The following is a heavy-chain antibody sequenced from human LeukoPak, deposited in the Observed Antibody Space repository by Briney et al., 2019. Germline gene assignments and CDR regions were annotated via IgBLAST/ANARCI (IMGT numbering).Heavy chain of an antibody. Sequence: SETLSLTCTVSGYSISSGYYWGWIRQPPGKGLEWIGSIYHSGSTYYNPSLKSRVTISVDTSKNQFSLKLSSVTAADTAVYYCARGGYDILTGYFYDSGQGVDAFDIWGQGTMVTVSS. D-gene: IGHD3-9*01. CDR2: IYHSGST. V-gene: IGHV4-38-2*02. CDR1: GYSISSGYY. J-gene: IGHJ3*02. CDR3: ARGGYDILTGYFYDSGQGVDAFDI.